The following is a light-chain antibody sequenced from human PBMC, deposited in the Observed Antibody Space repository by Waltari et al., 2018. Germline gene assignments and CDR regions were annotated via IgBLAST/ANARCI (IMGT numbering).Light chain of an antibody. V-gene: IGKV1-5*03. CDR1: SAINIW. Sequence: DIQMTQSPSTLSASVGDRVTITCRASSAINIWLAWYQQKPGGAPNLLIHRASPLHTGVASRFSGSGSGTEFTLTIASLQPDDFTTYFCQQYLTYPLTFGGGTRVEMK. CDR2: RAS. J-gene: IGKJ4*01. CDR3: QQYLTYPLT.